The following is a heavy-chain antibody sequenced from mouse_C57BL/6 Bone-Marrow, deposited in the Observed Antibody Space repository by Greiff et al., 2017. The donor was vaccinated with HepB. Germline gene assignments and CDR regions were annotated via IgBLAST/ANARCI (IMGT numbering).Heavy chain of an antibody. CDR2: INPGSGGT. CDR3: AREMGRYYAMDY. CDR1: GYAFTNYL. J-gene: IGHJ4*01. Sequence: VHLVESGAELVRPGTSVKVSCKASGYAFTNYLIEWVKQRPGQGLEWIGVINPGSGGTNYNEKFKGKATLTADKSSSTAYMQLSSLTSEDSAVYFCAREMGRYYAMDYWGQGTSVTVSS. V-gene: IGHV1-54*01. D-gene: IGHD2-3*01.